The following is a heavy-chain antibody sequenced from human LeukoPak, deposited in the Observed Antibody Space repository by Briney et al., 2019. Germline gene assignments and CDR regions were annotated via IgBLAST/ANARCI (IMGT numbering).Heavy chain of an antibody. CDR3: AKVGELRYFEWSPDY. V-gene: IGHV3-48*01. Sequence: GGSLRLSCAASGFTFSSYSMNWVRQAPGKGLEWVSYISRSSSTIFYADSVKGRFTISRDNSKNTLCLQMISLRADDTAVYYCAKVGELRYFEWSPDYWGQGTLLTVSS. CDR2: ISRSSSTI. J-gene: IGHJ4*02. CDR1: GFTFSSYS. D-gene: IGHD3-9*01.